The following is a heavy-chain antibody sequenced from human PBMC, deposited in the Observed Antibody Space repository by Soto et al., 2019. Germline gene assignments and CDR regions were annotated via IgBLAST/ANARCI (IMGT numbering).Heavy chain of an antibody. CDR3: ARGDRSSWLTYYFDY. D-gene: IGHD6-13*01. CDR1: GGSFSGYY. V-gene: IGHV4-34*01. CDR2: INHSGST. Sequence: QVQLQQWGAGLLKPSETLSLTCAVYGGSFSGYYWSWIRQPPGKGLEWIGEINHSGSTNYNPSLKSRVTTSVDTSNNQFSLKLSSVTAADTAVYYCARGDRSSWLTYYFDYWGQGTLVTVSS. J-gene: IGHJ4*02.